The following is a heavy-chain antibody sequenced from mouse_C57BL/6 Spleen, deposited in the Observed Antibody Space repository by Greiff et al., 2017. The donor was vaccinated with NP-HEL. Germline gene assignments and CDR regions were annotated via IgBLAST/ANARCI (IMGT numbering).Heavy chain of an antibody. V-gene: IGHV5-4*01. CDR2: ISDGGSYT. D-gene: IGHD4-1*01. CDR3: ARVAGTSDY. J-gene: IGHJ2*01. Sequence: EVHLVESGGGLVKPGGSLKLSCAASGFTFSSYAMSWVRQTPEKRLEWVATISDGGSYTYYPDNVKGRFTISRDNAKNNLYLQMSHLKSEDTAMYYCARVAGTSDYWGQGTTLTVSS. CDR1: GFTFSSYA.